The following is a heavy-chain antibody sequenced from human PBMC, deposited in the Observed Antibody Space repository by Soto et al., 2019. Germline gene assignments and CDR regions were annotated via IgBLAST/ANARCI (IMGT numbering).Heavy chain of an antibody. D-gene: IGHD3-22*01. J-gene: IGHJ6*02. V-gene: IGHV4-34*01. Sequence: ETLSLTCAVYGGSFSGYYWSWIRQPPGKGLEWIGEINHSGSTNYNPSLKSRVTISVDTSKNQFSLNLSSVTAADTAVYYCARNYYDSSGYYRHYYYYYGMDVWGQGTKVTVSS. CDR2: INHSGST. CDR3: ARNYYDSSGYYRHYYYYYGMDV. CDR1: GGSFSGYY.